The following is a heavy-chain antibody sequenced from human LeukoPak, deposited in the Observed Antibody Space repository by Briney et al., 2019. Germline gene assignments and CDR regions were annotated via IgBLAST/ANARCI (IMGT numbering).Heavy chain of an antibody. CDR1: GFSFKNHG. CDR3: ARDLSYGSLDC. J-gene: IGHJ4*02. V-gene: IGHV3-33*07. CDR2: IWSDGSQK. Sequence: GGSLRLACAASGFSFKNHGFYWVRQAPGKGLEWVAIIWSDGSQKYYADSVKGRLTISRDNSKNTVYLQMNSLRAEDTAMYYCARDLSYGSLDCRGQGTLVTVSS. D-gene: IGHD3-9*01.